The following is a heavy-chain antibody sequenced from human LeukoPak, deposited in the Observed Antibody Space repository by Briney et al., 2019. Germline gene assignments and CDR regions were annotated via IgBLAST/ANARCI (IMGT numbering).Heavy chain of an antibody. CDR1: GGSFSGYY. CDR2: IKYSGST. CDR3: AGGLTRTTTFDY. Sequence: SETLSLTCAVYGGSFSGYYWSGIRQPPGKGLEWLGEIKYSGSTNYLPSLKSRVTISVDTSKNQFPLNLSSVTAAATAVYYCAGGLTRTTTFDYWGQGTLVTVSS. V-gene: IGHV4-34*01. J-gene: IGHJ4*02. D-gene: IGHD1-20*01.